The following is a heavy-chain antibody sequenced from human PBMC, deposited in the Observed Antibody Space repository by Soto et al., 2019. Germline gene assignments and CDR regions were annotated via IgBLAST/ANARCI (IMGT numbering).Heavy chain of an antibody. CDR3: ARVLGSSGSTDYYYYYGMDV. CDR1: GGSVSSGSYY. V-gene: IGHV4-61*01. Sequence: QVQLQESGPGLVKPSETLSLTCTVSGGSVSSGSYYWSWIRQPPGKGLEWIGYIYYSGSTNYNPPLKSRVTISVDTSKNQFSRKLSSVTAADTAVYYCARVLGSSGSTDYYYYYGMDVWGQGTTVTVSS. CDR2: IYYSGST. J-gene: IGHJ6*02. D-gene: IGHD6-19*01.